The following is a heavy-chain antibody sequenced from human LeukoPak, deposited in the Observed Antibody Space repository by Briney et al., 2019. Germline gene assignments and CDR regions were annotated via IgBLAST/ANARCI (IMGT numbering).Heavy chain of an antibody. CDR2: ISAYNGNT. CDR1: GYTFTSYG. D-gene: IGHD3-22*01. CDR3: ARGGPDYYDSSGYIKSWFDP. Sequence: ASVKVSCKASGYTFTSYGISWVRQAPGQGLEWMGWISAYNGNTNYAQKFQGRVTMTRDTSISTAYMELSRLRSDDTAVYYRARGGPDYYDSSGYIKSWFDPWGQGTLVTVSS. V-gene: IGHV1-18*01. J-gene: IGHJ5*02.